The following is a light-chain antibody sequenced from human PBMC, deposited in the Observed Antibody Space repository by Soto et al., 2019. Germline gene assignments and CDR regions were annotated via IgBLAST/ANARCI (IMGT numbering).Light chain of an antibody. J-gene: IGKJ2*01. CDR3: QQYGSSPYT. Sequence: IVLTQSPGTLSLSPGETATLSCRASQSVASSNLAWYQQRPGQAPRLLIYGASNRAAGVPDRFSGAGSGTDFTLSISRLEPEDFAVYYCQQYGSSPYTFGQGTKLEIK. CDR2: GAS. CDR1: QSVASSN. V-gene: IGKV3-20*01.